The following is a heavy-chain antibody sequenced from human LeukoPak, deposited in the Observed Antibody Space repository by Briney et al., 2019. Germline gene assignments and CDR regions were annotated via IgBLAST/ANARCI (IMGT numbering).Heavy chain of an antibody. D-gene: IGHD1-26*01. CDR2: IYSGGST. CDR1: GFTSSSYG. Sequence: GGSLRLSCAASGFTSSSYGMHWVRQAPGKGLEWVSVIYSGGSTYYADSVKGRFTISRDNSKNTLYLQMNSLRAEDTAVYYCASSIVGASDYWGQGTLVTVSS. CDR3: ASSIVGASDY. J-gene: IGHJ4*02. V-gene: IGHV3-NL1*01.